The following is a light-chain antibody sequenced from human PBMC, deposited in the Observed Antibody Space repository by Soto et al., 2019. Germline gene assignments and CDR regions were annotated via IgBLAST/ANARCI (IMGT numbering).Light chain of an antibody. J-gene: IGKJ4*01. CDR3: QQYNNWPPVLT. CDR1: QSVSSN. Sequence: EIVMMQSPATLSMSTGERATLSCRASQSVSSNLAWYQQKPGQAPRLLIYGASTRATGIPARFSGSGSGTEFTLTISSLQSEDFAVYYCQQYNNWPPVLTFGGGTKVDIK. CDR2: GAS. V-gene: IGKV3-15*01.